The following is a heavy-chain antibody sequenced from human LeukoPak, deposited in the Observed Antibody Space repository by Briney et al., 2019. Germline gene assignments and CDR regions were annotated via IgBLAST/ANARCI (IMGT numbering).Heavy chain of an antibody. Sequence: SETLSLTCTVSGGSISSYYWSWIRQPAGEGLEWIGRIYSSGSTNYNPSLKSRVTMSVDTSKNQFSLKLSSVTAADTAVYYCARDGGGSIAAALDYWGQGTLVTVSS. CDR3: ARDGGGSIAAALDY. D-gene: IGHD6-13*01. CDR2: IYSSGST. J-gene: IGHJ4*02. V-gene: IGHV4-4*07. CDR1: GGSISSYY.